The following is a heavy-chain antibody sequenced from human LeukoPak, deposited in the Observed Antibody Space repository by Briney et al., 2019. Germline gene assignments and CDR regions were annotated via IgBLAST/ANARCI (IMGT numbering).Heavy chain of an antibody. CDR1: GYTFTGYY. D-gene: IGHD6-19*01. J-gene: IGHJ4*02. CDR2: INPNSGGT. CDR3: ASEIAVAGTSLDY. Sequence: GASVKVSCKASGYTFTGYYMHWVRQAHGQGLEWMGWINPNSGGTNYAQKFQGRVTMTRDTSISTAYMELSRLRSDDTAVYYCASEIAVAGTSLDYWGQGTLVTVSS. V-gene: IGHV1-2*02.